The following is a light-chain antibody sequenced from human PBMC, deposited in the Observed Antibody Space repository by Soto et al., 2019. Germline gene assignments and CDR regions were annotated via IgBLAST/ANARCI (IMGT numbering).Light chain of an antibody. CDR2: KAS. V-gene: IGKV1-5*03. J-gene: IGKJ2*01. CDR1: QNVNNW. Sequence: DLQMTQSPSTLSVSVGDRVTITCRASQNVNNWLAWYQQKPGKAPKLLIYKASTLETGVPSRFTGGGSGTEFTLTISSLQPDDFATYFCQQYNDYSPYTFGQGTKLEIK. CDR3: QQYNDYSPYT.